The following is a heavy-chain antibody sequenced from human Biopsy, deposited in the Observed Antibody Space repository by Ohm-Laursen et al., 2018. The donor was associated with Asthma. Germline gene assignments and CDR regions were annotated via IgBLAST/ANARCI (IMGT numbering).Heavy chain of an antibody. CDR3: ARCQVGYSSGWSLLLKKIYYSGMDV. Sequence: SVKVSCKTSGGMFGNYAISWVRQAPGLGLEWLGGIMTVFGTTNYTQKFQGRVTITADESTSTAYMEVTSLRSEDTAIYYCARCQVGYSSGWSLLLKKIYYSGMDVWGQGTAVTVSS. CDR2: IMTVFGTT. CDR1: GGMFGNYA. D-gene: IGHD6-19*01. J-gene: IGHJ6*02. V-gene: IGHV1-69*13.